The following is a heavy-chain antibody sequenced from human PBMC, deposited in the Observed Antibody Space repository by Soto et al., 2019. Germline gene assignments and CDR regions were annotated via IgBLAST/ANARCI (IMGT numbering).Heavy chain of an antibody. CDR3: ARDGPFISVAAPAFQYAMDV. Sequence: DVRLVESGGGLVQPGGSLRLSCAASSFTFSSYWLSWVRQAPGKGLEWVATIKQDGSENYYVDSVKGRFTISRDNAKNSLYLQMSSLRADATAVYYCARDGPFISVAAPAFQYAMDVWGQGTTVTVS. V-gene: IGHV3-7*03. J-gene: IGHJ6*02. CDR2: IKQDGSEN. CDR1: SFTFSSYW. D-gene: IGHD6-19*01.